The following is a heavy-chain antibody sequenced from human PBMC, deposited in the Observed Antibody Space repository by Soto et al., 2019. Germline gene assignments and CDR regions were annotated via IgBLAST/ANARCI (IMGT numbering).Heavy chain of an antibody. D-gene: IGHD3-16*02. CDR2: ISSSSSYI. J-gene: IGHJ4*02. V-gene: IGHV3-21*01. CDR3: ARDWTHWGDYVWGSYRYTDRTPPFDY. Sequence: GGSLRLSCAASGFTFSSYSMNWVRQAPGKGLEWVSSISSSSSYIYYADSVKGRFTISRDNAKNSLCLQMNSLRAEDTAVYYCARDWTHWGDYVWGSYRYTDRTPPFDYWGQGTLVTVSS. CDR1: GFTFSSYS.